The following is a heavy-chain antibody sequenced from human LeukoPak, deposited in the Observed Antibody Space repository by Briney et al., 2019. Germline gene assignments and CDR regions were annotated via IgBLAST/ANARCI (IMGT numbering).Heavy chain of an antibody. CDR3: ARGGHNSSTSCPLGP. CDR2: INHRGST. D-gene: IGHD2-2*01. J-gene: IGHJ5*02. V-gene: IGHV4-34*01. CDR1: GGSLSGYY. Sequence: SETLSLTCAVYGGSLSGYYWTWIRQPPEKGLGWIGEINHRGSTNYNPSLRSRVTVSADTSKNQFSLRLTSVTAADTATYYCARGGHNSSTSCPLGPWGQGTLVTVSS.